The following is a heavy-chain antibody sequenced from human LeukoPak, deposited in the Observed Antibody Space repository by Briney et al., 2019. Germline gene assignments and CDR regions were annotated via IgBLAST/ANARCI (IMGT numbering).Heavy chain of an antibody. CDR1: GFTFSSYW. V-gene: IGHV3-7*01. D-gene: IGHD3-10*01. Sequence: GGSLRLSCAAAGFTFSSYWMSWVRQAPGKGLERVANIKQDGSEKYYVDSVKGRFTNSRDNAKNSLYLQMNSLRAEDTAVYYCARGPGRGNAFDIWGQGTMVTVSS. CDR2: IKQDGSEK. CDR3: ARGPGRGNAFDI. J-gene: IGHJ3*02.